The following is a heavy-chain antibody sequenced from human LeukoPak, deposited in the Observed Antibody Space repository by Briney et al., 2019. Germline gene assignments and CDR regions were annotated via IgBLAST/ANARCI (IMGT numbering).Heavy chain of an antibody. CDR2: IKQDGSEK. CDR1: GFTFSSYW. Sequence: GGSLTLSCAASGFTFSSYWMSWVRQAPGKGLEWVANIKQDGSEKYYVDSVKGRFTISRDNAKNSLYLQMNSLRAEDTAVYYCARDLCGGPEGDFDYWGQGTLVTVSS. D-gene: IGHD2/OR15-2a*01. V-gene: IGHV3-7*03. J-gene: IGHJ4*02. CDR3: ARDLCGGPEGDFDY.